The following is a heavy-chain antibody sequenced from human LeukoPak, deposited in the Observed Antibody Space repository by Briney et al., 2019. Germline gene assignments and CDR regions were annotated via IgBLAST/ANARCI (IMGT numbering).Heavy chain of an antibody. D-gene: IGHD6-13*01. V-gene: IGHV3-7*01. J-gene: IGHJ4*02. CDR2: IKQDGSEK. Sequence: NIKQDGSEKYYVDSVKGRFTISRDNAKNSLYLQMNSLRAEDTAVYYCAREGAAAGGFDYWGQGTLVTVSS. CDR3: AREGAAAGGFDY.